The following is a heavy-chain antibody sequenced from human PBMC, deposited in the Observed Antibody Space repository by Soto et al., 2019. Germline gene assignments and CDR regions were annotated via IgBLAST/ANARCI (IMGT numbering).Heavy chain of an antibody. CDR1: GFIFNTYD. V-gene: IGHV3-30*18. CDR3: AKGQHCSSTSCYFYYYGMDV. Sequence: QVQLVESGGGVVQPGRSLRLSCAASGFIFNTYDMHWVRQAPGKGLEWVAVISYDGSNKYYADSVKGRLTISRDNSKKRVYLQMNSLRPGDTAVYYCAKGQHCSSTSCYFYYYGMDVWGQGTKVAVSS. D-gene: IGHD2-2*01. CDR2: ISYDGSNK. J-gene: IGHJ6*02.